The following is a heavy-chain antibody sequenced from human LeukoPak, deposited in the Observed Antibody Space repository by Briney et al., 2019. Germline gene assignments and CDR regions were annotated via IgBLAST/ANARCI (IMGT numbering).Heavy chain of an antibody. CDR3: ARTTEAHSWRTRYYDYYMDV. J-gene: IGHJ6*03. V-gene: IGHV4-59*01. CDR1: GGSISSYY. Sequence: SETLSLTCTVSGGSISSYYWSWIRQSPGKGLEWIGYIYYSGSTNYNPSLKSRVTISVDTSKNQFSLKPRSVTAADTAVYYCARTTEAHSWRTRYYDYYMDVWGKGTTVTVSS. CDR2: IYYSGST. D-gene: IGHD6-13*01.